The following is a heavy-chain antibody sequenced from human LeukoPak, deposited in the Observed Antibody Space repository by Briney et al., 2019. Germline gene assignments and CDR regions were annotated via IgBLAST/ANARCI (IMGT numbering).Heavy chain of an antibody. J-gene: IGHJ4*02. Sequence: GGSLRLSCAASGFSFSDSWMTWVRQTPGKGLQWVASIHQDAGEKQYLDSVRGRFTISRDNAKNSLYLQMNSLRVEDTAVYYCASSKDHYCHYWGQGTLVTVST. CDR2: IHQDAGEK. V-gene: IGHV3-7*05. CDR3: ASSKDHYCHY. CDR1: GFSFSDSW.